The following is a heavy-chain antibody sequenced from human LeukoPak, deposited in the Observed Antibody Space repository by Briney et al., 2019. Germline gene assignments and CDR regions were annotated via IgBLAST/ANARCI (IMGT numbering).Heavy chain of an antibody. V-gene: IGHV3-48*01. J-gene: IGHJ4*02. Sequence: GGSLRLSCAASGFTFSSYSMNWVRQAPGKGLEWVSYISSSSSTIYYADSVRGRFTISGDNAKNSLYLQMNSLRAEDTAVYYCAREVCSSTSCHLDYWGQGTLVTVSS. CDR1: GFTFSSYS. D-gene: IGHD2-2*01. CDR2: ISSSSSTI. CDR3: AREVCSSTSCHLDY.